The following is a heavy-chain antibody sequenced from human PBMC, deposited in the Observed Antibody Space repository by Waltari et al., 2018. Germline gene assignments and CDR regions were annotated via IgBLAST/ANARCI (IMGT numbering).Heavy chain of an antibody. V-gene: IGHV4-61*02. CDR1: GGTIISRNYY. Sequence: QGDLQKSGPGLAKPAQTLSLTCPVTGGTIISRNYYGNWILQPAGKGLEWVGRIYISGSTNYNPSLKSRVMISLDTSKSLFSLKLNSVSAADTAVYFCAREVRVYSGYEEDYYYGMDVWGQGTTVTVSS. CDR3: AREVRVYSGYEEDYYYGMDV. D-gene: IGHD5-12*01. J-gene: IGHJ6*02. CDR2: IYISGST.